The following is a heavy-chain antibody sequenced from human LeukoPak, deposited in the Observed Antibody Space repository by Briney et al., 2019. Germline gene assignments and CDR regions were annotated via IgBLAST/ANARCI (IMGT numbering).Heavy chain of an antibody. CDR3: AKAIAFGYYYDSSGYSGPFDI. V-gene: IGHV3-48*01. D-gene: IGHD3-22*01. Sequence: GGSLRLSCAASGFTFSSYSMNWVRQAPGKGLEWVSYISSSSSTIYYADSVKGRFTISRDNAKNSLYLQMNSLRAEDTAVYYCAKAIAFGYYYDSSGYSGPFDIWGQGTMVTVSS. CDR2: ISSSSSTI. J-gene: IGHJ3*02. CDR1: GFTFSSYS.